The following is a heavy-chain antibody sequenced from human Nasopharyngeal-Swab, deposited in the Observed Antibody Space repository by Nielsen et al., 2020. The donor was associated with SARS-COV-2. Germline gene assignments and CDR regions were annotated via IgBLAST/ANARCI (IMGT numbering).Heavy chain of an antibody. D-gene: IGHD3-10*01. J-gene: IGHJ3*02. CDR1: GFTFSSYD. CDR3: ARGGLRGDAFDI. V-gene: IGHV3-13*01. Sequence: LSLTCAASGFTFSSYDMHWVRQVTGKGLEWVSVIGTVGDTYYPGSVKGRFTISRENAKNSLYLQMNSLRAGDTAVYYCARGGLRGDAFDIWGQGTMVTVSS. CDR2: IGTVGDT.